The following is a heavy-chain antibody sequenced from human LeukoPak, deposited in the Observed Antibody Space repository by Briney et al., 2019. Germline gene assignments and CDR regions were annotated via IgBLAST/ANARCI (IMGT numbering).Heavy chain of an antibody. J-gene: IGHJ2*01. V-gene: IGHV3-30*02. D-gene: IGHD3-10*01. CDR2: IRYDGSNK. CDR1: GFTFSSYG. CDR3: AKVWAHDGSGNPYWHFDL. Sequence: GGSLRLSCAASGFTFSSYGMHWVRQAPGKGLEWVAFIRYDGSNKYYADSVKGRFTISRDNSKNTLYLQMNSLRAEDTAVYYCAKVWAHDGSGNPYWHFDLWGRGTLVTVSS.